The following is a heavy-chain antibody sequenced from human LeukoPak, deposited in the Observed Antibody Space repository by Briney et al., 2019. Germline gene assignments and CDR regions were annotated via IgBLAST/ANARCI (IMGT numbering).Heavy chain of an antibody. CDR3: AKERLRYCSSTSCPFDY. D-gene: IGHD2-2*01. J-gene: IGHJ4*02. V-gene: IGHV3-33*06. CDR2: IWYDGSNK. CDR1: GFTFSSYG. Sequence: GGSLRLSCAASGFTFSSYGMHWVRQAPGKGLEWVAVIWYDGSNKYYAGSVKGRFTISRDNSKNTLYLQMNSLRAEDTAVYYCAKERLRYCSSTSCPFDYWGQGTLVTASS.